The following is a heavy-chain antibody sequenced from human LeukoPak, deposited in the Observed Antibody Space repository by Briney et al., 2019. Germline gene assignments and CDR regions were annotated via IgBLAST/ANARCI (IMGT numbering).Heavy chain of an antibody. D-gene: IGHD1-14*01. CDR1: GDSVSSNGAA. J-gene: IGHJ5*02. V-gene: IGHV6-1*01. CDR2: TYYRSKWYN. Sequence: SQTLSLTCAISGDSVSSNGAAWNWIRQPPSRGLEWLGRTYYRSKWYNDYAVSVKSRITINPDTSKNQFSLQLNSVTPEDTAVYYCARGINNWNHNLPGWFDPWGQGTLVTVSS. CDR3: ARGINNWNHNLPGWFDP.